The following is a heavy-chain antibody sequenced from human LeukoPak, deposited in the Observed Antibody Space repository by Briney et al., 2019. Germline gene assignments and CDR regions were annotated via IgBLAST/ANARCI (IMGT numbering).Heavy chain of an antibody. Sequence: SETLSLTCAVYGGSFSDYYWTWIRQPPGKGLEWIGEINHSGSTNYNPSLKNRVTISIDTSKNQFSLKLSSVTAADTALYYCAKHYMGSSYNHGLDCWGQGTLVTVSS. J-gene: IGHJ4*02. CDR2: INHSGST. CDR3: AKHYMGSSYNHGLDC. CDR1: GGSFSDYY. V-gene: IGHV4-34*01. D-gene: IGHD3-10*01.